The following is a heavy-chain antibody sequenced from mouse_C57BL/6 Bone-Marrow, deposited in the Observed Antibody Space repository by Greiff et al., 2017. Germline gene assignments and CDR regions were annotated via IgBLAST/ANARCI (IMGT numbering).Heavy chain of an antibody. Sequence: VKVVESGAELARPGASVKLSCKASGYTFTSYGISWVKQRTGQGLEWIGEIYPRSGNTYYNEKFKGKATLTADKSSSTAYMELRSLTSEDSAVYFCATPYYGSSLYAMDYWGQGTSVTVSS. CDR1: GYTFTSYG. CDR3: ATPYYGSSLYAMDY. D-gene: IGHD1-1*01. CDR2: IYPRSGNT. V-gene: IGHV1-81*01. J-gene: IGHJ4*01.